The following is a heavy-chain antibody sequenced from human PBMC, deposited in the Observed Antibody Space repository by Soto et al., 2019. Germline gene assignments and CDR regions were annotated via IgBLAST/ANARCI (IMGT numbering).Heavy chain of an antibody. CDR1: GDSITSGGYS. D-gene: IGHD3-22*01. V-gene: IGHV4-31*03. CDR3: AGLFPYVSSGYHLNY. J-gene: IGHJ4*02. CDR2: IHFSGIT. Sequence: SETLSLTCTVSGDSITSGGYSWSWIRQHPGKGMEWIGSIHFSGITYFNPSLKSRVTISLDTSMNQFSLKLISVTAADTAVFYCAGLFPYVSSGYHLNYLGQGTLVTVSS.